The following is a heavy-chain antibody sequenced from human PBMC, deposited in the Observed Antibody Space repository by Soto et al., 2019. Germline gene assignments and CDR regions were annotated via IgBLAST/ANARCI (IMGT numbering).Heavy chain of an antibody. CDR2: IYYSGST. CDR1: GGSISSSSFY. CDR3: ARHDYGSGWQPYNWFDP. J-gene: IGHJ5*02. V-gene: IGHV4-39*01. Sequence: PSETLSLTCTVSGGSISSSSFYWCWIRQPPGEGLVWIGSIYYSGSTYYNASLKSRVTISVDTSKNQFSLKLSSVTAADTSVYYCARHDYGSGWQPYNWFDPWGQGILVTVSS. D-gene: IGHD6-25*01.